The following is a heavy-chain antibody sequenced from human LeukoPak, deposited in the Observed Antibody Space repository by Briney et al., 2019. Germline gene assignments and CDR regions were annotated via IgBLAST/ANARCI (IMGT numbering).Heavy chain of an antibody. CDR3: ARGGRITMIVVVITPFDH. CDR1: NYSISSGYY. J-gene: IGHJ4*02. V-gene: IGHV4-38-2*01. CDR2: IYQSGST. D-gene: IGHD3-22*01. Sequence: SETLSLTCAVSNYSISSGYYWGWIRQPPGKGLEWIGSIYQSGSTYYNPSLKSRVTVSVDTSKKQFSLKLTSVTAADTAVYYCARGGRITMIVVVITPFDHWGQGTLVTVSS.